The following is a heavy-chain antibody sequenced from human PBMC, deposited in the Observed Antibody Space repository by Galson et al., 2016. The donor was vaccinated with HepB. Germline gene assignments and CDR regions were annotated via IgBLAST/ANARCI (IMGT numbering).Heavy chain of an antibody. CDR3: ATRDGNDWPPYFDS. J-gene: IGHJ4*02. CDR1: GGTFSNSP. Sequence: SVKVSCKAAGGTFSNSPMSWVRLAPGQGLGWMGGIIPVFGTAVYGKTLQGRVTITADVSASTVYMELRSLRSDDTALYYCATRDGNDWPPYFDSWGQGTLITVSS. V-gene: IGHV1-69*13. CDR2: IIPVFGTA. D-gene: IGHD5-24*01.